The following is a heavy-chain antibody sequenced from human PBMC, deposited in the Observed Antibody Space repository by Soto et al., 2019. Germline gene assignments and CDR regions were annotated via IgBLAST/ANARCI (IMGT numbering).Heavy chain of an antibody. CDR1: GGTFSSYA. CDR3: ARDSRDIVVVVAATDYYYYGMDV. Sequence: SVKVSCKASGGTFSSYAISWVRQAPGQGLEWMRGIIPIFGTANYAQKFQGRVTITADESTSTAYMELSSLRSEDTAVYYCARDSRDIVVVVAATDYYYYGMDVWGQGTKVTVSS. J-gene: IGHJ6*02. D-gene: IGHD2-15*01. CDR2: IIPIFGTA. V-gene: IGHV1-69*13.